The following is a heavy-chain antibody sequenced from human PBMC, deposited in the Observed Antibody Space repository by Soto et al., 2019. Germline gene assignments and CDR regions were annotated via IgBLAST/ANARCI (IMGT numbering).Heavy chain of an antibody. V-gene: IGHV3-48*02. CDR1: GFTFSSYS. D-gene: IGHD2-15*01. CDR3: ARDKTPVFRSGAYWYFDL. Sequence: PGGSLRLSCAASGFTFSSYSMNWVRQAPGKGLEWVSYISSSSSTIYYADSVKGRFTISRDNAKNSLYLQMNSLRDEDTAVYYCARDKTPVFRSGAYWYFDLWGRGTLVTVSS. CDR2: ISSSSSTI. J-gene: IGHJ2*01.